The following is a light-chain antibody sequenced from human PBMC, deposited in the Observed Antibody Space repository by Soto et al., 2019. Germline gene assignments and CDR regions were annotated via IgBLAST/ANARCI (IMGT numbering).Light chain of an antibody. CDR1: SSDVGAYNY. V-gene: IGLV2-8*01. CDR2: EVS. Sequence: QSALTQPPSASGSPGQSVTISCTGTSSDVGAYNYVSWYQQYPGKAPKLMIYEVSKRPSGVPDRFSGSKSGKTASLTVSCVQPEYEADYYCTSYAGSNIWVFGGGTKVTVL. J-gene: IGLJ3*02. CDR3: TSYAGSNIWV.